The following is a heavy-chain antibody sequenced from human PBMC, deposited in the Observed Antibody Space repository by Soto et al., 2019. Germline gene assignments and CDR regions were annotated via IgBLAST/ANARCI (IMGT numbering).Heavy chain of an antibody. J-gene: IGHJ4*02. D-gene: IGHD2-2*01. CDR3: ARATPAGSADF. Sequence: PSDTMSLTCTVYGVSHIRDGYYLSWIRQHPGKGLEWIAYISYSGSSYSNPSLKSRVTISADTSKNQFSLRLTSVTAADTAVYFCARATPAGSADFWGQGTPVTVSS. V-gene: IGHV4-31*03. CDR1: GVSHIRDGYY. CDR2: ISYSGSS.